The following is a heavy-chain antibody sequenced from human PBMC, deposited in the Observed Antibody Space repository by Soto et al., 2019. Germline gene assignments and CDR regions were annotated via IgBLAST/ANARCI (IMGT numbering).Heavy chain of an antibody. J-gene: IGHJ4*02. CDR1: GYTFTSYG. D-gene: IGHD3-22*01. CDR3: ARDAPVYDSSGYYLH. CDR2: ISAYNGNT. Sequence: ASVKVSCKASGYTFTSYGISWVRQAPGQGLEWMGWISAYNGNTNYAQKLQGRVTMTTDTSTSTAYMELRSLRSDDTAVYYCARDAPVYDSSGYYLHWGQGTLVTVSS. V-gene: IGHV1-18*01.